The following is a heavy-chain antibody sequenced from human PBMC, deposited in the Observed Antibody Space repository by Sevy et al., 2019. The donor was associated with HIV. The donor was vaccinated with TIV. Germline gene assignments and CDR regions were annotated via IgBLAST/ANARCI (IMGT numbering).Heavy chain of an antibody. CDR2: INQDGSER. J-gene: IGHJ4*02. Sequence: GGSMRLSCAASGFTFSRFWMSWVRQAPGKGLEWVANINQDGSERYYVDSVKGRFTISRDNAKNSLYLQMNSLRGEDTAVFFCARGGVLEWPLGPFDYWGQGTLVTVSS. V-gene: IGHV3-7*03. CDR1: GFTFSRFW. D-gene: IGHD3-3*01. CDR3: ARGGVLEWPLGPFDY.